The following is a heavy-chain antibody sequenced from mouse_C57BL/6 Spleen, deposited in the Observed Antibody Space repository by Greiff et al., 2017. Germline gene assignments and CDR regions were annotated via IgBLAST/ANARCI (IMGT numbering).Heavy chain of an antibody. Sequence: EVKVIESGGGLVQPKGSLKLSCAASGFSFNTYAMNWVRQAPGKGLEWVARIRSKSNNYATYYADSVKDRFTISRDDSESMLYLQMNNLKTEDTAMYYCVLSPYDYDGAWFAYWGQGTLVTVSA. CDR2: IRSKSNNYAT. D-gene: IGHD2-4*01. V-gene: IGHV10-1*01. CDR3: VLSPYDYDGAWFAY. CDR1: GFSFNTYA. J-gene: IGHJ3*01.